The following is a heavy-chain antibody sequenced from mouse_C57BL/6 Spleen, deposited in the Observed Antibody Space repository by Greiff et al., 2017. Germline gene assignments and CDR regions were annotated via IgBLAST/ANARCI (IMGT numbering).Heavy chain of an antibody. CDR3: TPIYYGNPYYAMDY. Sequence: VQLQQSGAELVRPGASVMLSCKASGYTFTDYEMHWVKQTPVHGLEWIGAIDPETGGTAYNQKFKGKAILTADKSSSTAYMELRSLTSEDSAVYYCTPIYYGNPYYAMDYWGQGTSVTVSS. J-gene: IGHJ4*01. CDR1: GYTFTDYE. D-gene: IGHD2-1*01. V-gene: IGHV1-15*01. CDR2: IDPETGGT.